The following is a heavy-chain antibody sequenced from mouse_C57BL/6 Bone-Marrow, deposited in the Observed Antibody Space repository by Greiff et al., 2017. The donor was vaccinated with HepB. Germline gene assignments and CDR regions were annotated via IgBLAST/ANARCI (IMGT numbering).Heavy chain of an antibody. D-gene: IGHD2-1*01. CDR3: AREGSLLAMDY. V-gene: IGHV1-42*01. J-gene: IGHJ4*01. Sequence: VQLKESGPELVKPGASVKISCKASGYSFTGYYMNWVKQSPEKSLEWIGEINPSTGGTTYNQKFKAKATLTVDKSSSTAYMQLKSLTSEDSAVYYCAREGSLLAMDYWGQGTSVTVSS. CDR1: GYSFTGYY. CDR2: INPSTGGT.